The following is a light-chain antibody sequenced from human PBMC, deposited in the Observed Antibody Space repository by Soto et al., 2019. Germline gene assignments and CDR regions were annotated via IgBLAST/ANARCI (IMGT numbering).Light chain of an antibody. CDR3: HQRGNWPST. CDR1: QSVGSF. V-gene: IGKV3-11*01. Sequence: VLTRSPATLSLSPGERATLSCRASQSVGSFLSWFQQKPGQAPRLLIYDASKRATGIPARFSGRGSGSDFTLTISSLEPEDFAVYYCHQRGNWPSTFGPGTTVD. CDR2: DAS. J-gene: IGKJ3*01.